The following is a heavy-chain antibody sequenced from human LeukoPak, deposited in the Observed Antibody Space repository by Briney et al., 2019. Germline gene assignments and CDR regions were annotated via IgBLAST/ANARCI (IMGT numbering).Heavy chain of an antibody. CDR2: INPNSGGT. J-gene: IGHJ4*02. Sequence: ASVKVSCKXSGYTFTGYYMHWVRQAPGQGLEWMGRINPNSGGTNYAQKFQGRVTMTRDTSISTAYMELSRLRSDDTAVYYCARERIVGATADYWGQGTLVTVSS. V-gene: IGHV1-2*06. CDR3: ARERIVGATADY. D-gene: IGHD1-26*01. CDR1: GYTFTGYY.